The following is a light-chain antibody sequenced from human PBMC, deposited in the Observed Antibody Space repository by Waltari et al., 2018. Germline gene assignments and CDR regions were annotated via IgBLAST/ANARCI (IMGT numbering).Light chain of an antibody. CDR3: QQYNNWPVT. CDR1: QSVSSN. Sequence: EIVMTQSPATLSVSPGERATLSCRASQSVSSNFAWYQQKPGQAPRLLIYGASTRATGIPARVSGSGSGTEFTLTISSMQSEDFAVYYCQQYNNWPVTFGPGTKVDIK. CDR2: GAS. V-gene: IGKV3-15*01. J-gene: IGKJ3*01.